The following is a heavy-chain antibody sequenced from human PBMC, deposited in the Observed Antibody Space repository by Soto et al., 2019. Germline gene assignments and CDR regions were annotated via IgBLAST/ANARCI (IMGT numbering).Heavy chain of an antibody. CDR2: FDPEDGET. CDR1: GYTLTELS. J-gene: IGHJ3*02. V-gene: IGHV1-24*01. D-gene: IGHD3-16*01. CDR3: ATEVSGGSVGAFDI. Sequence: ASVKVSCKVSGYTLTELSMHWVRQAPGKGLEWMGGFDPEDGETIYAQKFQGRVTMTEDTSTDTAYMELSSPRSEDKAVYWCATEVSGGSVGAFDIWGQGTMVTVS.